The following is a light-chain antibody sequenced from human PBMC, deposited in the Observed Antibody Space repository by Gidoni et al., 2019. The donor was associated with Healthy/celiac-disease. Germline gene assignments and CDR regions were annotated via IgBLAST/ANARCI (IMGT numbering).Light chain of an antibody. CDR3: QQRSNWQT. Sequence: EIVLTQSPATLSLSPGERATLSCRASKSVSSYLAWYQQKPVHAPRLLIYDASKRATGLPARFSGSVSGTDFTLTISRLAPEDFAVYYCQQRSNWQTFGGGTKVEIK. V-gene: IGKV3-11*01. J-gene: IGKJ4*01. CDR2: DAS. CDR1: KSVSSY.